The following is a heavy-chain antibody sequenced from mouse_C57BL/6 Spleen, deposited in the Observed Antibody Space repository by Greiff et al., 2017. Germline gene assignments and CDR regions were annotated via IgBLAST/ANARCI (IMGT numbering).Heavy chain of an antibody. CDR1: GFTFSSYT. Sequence: EVHLVESGGGLVKPGGSLKLSCAASGFTFSSYTMSWVRQTPEKRLEWVATISGGGGNTYYPDSVKGRFTISRDNAKNTLYLQMSSLRSEDTALYYCARQGANWSWFAYWGQGTLVTVSA. D-gene: IGHD4-1*01. V-gene: IGHV5-9*01. CDR2: ISGGGGNT. CDR3: ARQGANWSWFAY. J-gene: IGHJ3*01.